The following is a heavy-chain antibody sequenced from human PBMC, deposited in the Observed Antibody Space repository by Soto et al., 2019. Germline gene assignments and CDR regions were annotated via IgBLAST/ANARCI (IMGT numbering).Heavy chain of an antibody. CDR3: ATGYCSGGSCYPPPYFDY. V-gene: IGHV1-69*06. CDR2: IIPIFGTA. Sequence: QVQLVQSGAEVKKPGSSVKVSCKASGGTFSSYAISWVRQAPGQGLEWMGGIIPIFGTANYEQKFQGRVTITADKSTSTACIELSSLGSEDTAVYYCATGYCSGGSCYPPPYFDYWGQGTLVTVSS. J-gene: IGHJ4*02. CDR1: GGTFSSYA. D-gene: IGHD2-15*01.